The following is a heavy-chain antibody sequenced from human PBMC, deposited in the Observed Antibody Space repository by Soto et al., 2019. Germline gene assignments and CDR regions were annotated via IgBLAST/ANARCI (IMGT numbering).Heavy chain of an antibody. Sequence: EVQLVESGGGSVQPGGSLRLSCAASGFIFSSYWMHWVRQVPGKGLVWVSRINNDGTSRSYADSVKGRFTISRDNARNTLYLQMNSLRAEDTAVYYCARGVHGSRYFDLWGRGTLVTVSS. CDR2: INNDGTSR. CDR3: ARGVHGSRYFDL. J-gene: IGHJ2*01. CDR1: GFIFSSYW. V-gene: IGHV3-74*01.